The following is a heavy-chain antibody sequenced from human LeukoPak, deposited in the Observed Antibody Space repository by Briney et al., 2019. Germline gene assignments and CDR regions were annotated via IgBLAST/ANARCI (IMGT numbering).Heavy chain of an antibody. CDR1: GGSISSGDYY. CDR2: IYYSGST. V-gene: IGHV4-30-4*08. D-gene: IGHD3-10*01. Sequence: PSETLSLTCTVSGGSISSGDYYWSWIRQPPGKGLEWIGYIYYSGSTYYNPSLKSRVTISVDTSKNQFSLKLSSVTAADTAVYYCARDRSSGNAFGIWGQGTMVTVSS. CDR3: ARDRSSGNAFGI. J-gene: IGHJ3*02.